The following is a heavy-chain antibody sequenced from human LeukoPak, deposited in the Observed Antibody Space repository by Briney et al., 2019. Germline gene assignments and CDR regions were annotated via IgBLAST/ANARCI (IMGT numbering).Heavy chain of an antibody. V-gene: IGHV3-23*01. J-gene: IGHJ4*02. CDR1: GFTFSSYA. CDR3: AKDLKGVGYYFNY. D-gene: IGHD1-26*01. Sequence: GSLRLSCAASGFTFSSYAMSWVRQAPGKGLEWVSAISDSGDTTYYADSVKGRFTISRDNSKNTLYLQMNSLRAEDTAVYYCAKDLKGVGYYFNYWGQGTLVTVSS. CDR2: ISDSGDTT.